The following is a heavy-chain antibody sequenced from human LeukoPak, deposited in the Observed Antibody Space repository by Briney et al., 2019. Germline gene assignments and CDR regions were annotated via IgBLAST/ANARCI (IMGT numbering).Heavy chain of an antibody. CDR1: GFTFSSYG. D-gene: IGHD3-10*01. Sequence: TGRSLRLSCAASGFTFSSYGMHWVRQAPGKGLEWVAVISYDGSNKYYADSVKGRFTISRDNSKNTLYLQMNSLRAEDTAVYYCAKDHGESIYYYGMDVWGKGTTVTVSS. V-gene: IGHV3-30*18. J-gene: IGHJ6*04. CDR3: AKDHGESIYYYGMDV. CDR2: ISYDGSNK.